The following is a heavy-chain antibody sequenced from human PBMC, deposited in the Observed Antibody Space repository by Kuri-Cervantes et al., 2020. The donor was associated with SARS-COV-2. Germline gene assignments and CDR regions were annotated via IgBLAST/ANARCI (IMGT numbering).Heavy chain of an antibody. CDR2: IIPIFGIA. J-gene: IGHJ6*02. CDR3: ARGNYSNYVDYYYGMDV. V-gene: IGHV1-69*10. CDR1: GGTFSSYT. D-gene: IGHD4-11*01. Sequence: SVKVSCKASGGTFSSYTISWVRQAPGQGLEWMGGIIPIFGIANYAQKFQGRVTITADKSTSTAYMELSSLRSEDTAVYYCARGNYSNYVDYYYGMDVWGQGTTVTVSS.